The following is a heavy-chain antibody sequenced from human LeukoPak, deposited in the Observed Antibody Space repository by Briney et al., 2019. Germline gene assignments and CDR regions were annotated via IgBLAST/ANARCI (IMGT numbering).Heavy chain of an antibody. V-gene: IGHV4-34*01. D-gene: IGHD2-15*01. CDR1: GGSFSGYY. CDR3: ASSDCSGGSCYPNLEYFQH. J-gene: IGHJ1*01. Sequence: SETLSLTCAVYGGSFSGYYWSWIRQPPGKGLEWIGEINHSGSTNYNPSLKSRVTISVDTSKNQFSLKPSSVTAADTAVYYCASSDCSGGSCYPNLEYFQHWGQGTLVTVSS. CDR2: INHSGST.